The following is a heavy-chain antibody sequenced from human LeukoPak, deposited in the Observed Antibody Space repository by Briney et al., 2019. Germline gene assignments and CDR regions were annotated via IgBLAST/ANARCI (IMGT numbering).Heavy chain of an antibody. CDR2: ISGSGGST. CDR1: GFTFSSYA. V-gene: IGHV3-23*01. CDR3: AKVLSAVVPAAIFDY. J-gene: IGHJ4*02. Sequence: GGSLRLSCAASGFTFSSYAMSWVRQARGKGLEWVSAISGSGGSTYYADSVKGRFTISRDNSKNTLYLQMNSLRAEDTAVYYCAKVLSAVVPAAIFDYWGQGTLVTVSS. D-gene: IGHD2-2*01.